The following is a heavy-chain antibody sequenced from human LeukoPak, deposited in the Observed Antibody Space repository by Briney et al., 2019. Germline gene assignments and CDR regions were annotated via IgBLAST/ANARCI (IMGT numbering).Heavy chain of an antibody. J-gene: IGHJ4*02. CDR2: INPNDGDT. V-gene: IGHV1-2*02. CDR3: ARANFLYCSSSTCLFDY. D-gene: IGHD2-2*01. Sequence: ASVTVSCKASGYTFTDYYMHWVRQAPGQGFEWMGWINPNDGDTNYAQRFQGRVTMTRDTSISTAHMEVSRLRSDDTAVYYCARANFLYCSSSTCLFDYWGQGTLVTVSS. CDR1: GYTFTDYY.